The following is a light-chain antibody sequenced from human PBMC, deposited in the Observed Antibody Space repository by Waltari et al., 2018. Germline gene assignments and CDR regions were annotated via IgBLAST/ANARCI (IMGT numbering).Light chain of an antibody. Sequence: QSVLTQPPSVSEVPRQRVTISCSGTGSNIGHNGVNWYQQFPGKAPKLLIYFDDLLPSGVSDRFSGSKSGTSASLAISGLQSEDEADYYWAAWDDSLNGWVFGGGTTLTVL. CDR1: GSNIGHNG. CDR3: AAWDDSLNGWV. V-gene: IGLV1-36*01. J-gene: IGLJ3*02. CDR2: FDD.